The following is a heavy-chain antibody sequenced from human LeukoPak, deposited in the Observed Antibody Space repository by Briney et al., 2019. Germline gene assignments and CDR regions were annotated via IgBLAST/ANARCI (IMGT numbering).Heavy chain of an antibody. CDR3: ARGRPGLASAGTYDF. CDR1: GYTFTSSD. V-gene: IGHV1-8*01. Sequence: ASVKVSCKASGYTFTSSDINWVRQAPGQGLEWMGWMNPNSDKTGPARKFQGRVAMTKNISISTAYIEVSSLGYEDTATYYCARGRPGLASAGTYDFWGQGTLITVSS. CDR2: MNPNSDKT. D-gene: IGHD6-13*01. J-gene: IGHJ4*02.